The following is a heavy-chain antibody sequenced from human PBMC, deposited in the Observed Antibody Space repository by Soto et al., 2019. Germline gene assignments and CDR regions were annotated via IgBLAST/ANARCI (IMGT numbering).Heavy chain of an antibody. CDR2: LKTDNGGT. CDR1: GYSFTGHY. J-gene: IGHJ6*02. V-gene: IGHV1-2*02. D-gene: IGHD3-10*01. CDR3: ARDLCPLGSGSPCPTYGLYF. Sequence: ASVKVSCKASGYSFTGHYIHWVRLASGKRLEHLGWLKTDNGGTYYAPKFQGRVTFTRDTSTSTAYMEVSGLRSDDTAVYFCARDLCPLGSGSPCPTYGLYFWGQGTTVTVSS.